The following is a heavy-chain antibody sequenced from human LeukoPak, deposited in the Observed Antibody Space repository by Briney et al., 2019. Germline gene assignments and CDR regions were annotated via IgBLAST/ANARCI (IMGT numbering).Heavy chain of an antibody. CDR2: IGTSSNNI. CDR1: GLTFSRYN. J-gene: IGHJ4*02. Sequence: GGSLRLSCAASGLTFSRYNMNWVRQAPGKGLEWVSSIGTSSNNIYYTDSVKGRFTISRDNAKNSLYLQVDSLRVEDTAVYYCAREGPSWGYYFDYFGQGALVTVSS. V-gene: IGHV3-21*01. D-gene: IGHD3-16*01. CDR3: AREGPSWGYYFDY.